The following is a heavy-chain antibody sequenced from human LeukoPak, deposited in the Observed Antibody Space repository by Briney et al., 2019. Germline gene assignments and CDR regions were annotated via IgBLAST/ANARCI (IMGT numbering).Heavy chain of an antibody. V-gene: IGHV3-23*01. D-gene: IGHD3-22*01. CDR3: VKETSYYYVSSGEGNAFDI. J-gene: IGHJ3*02. CDR2: ISGSGVDT. CDR1: GFTVSSYA. Sequence: GGSLRLSCAASGFTVSSYAMSWVRQAPGKGLEWVSAISGSGVDTYYADSVKGRFTISRDTSKNTLYLQMNSLRAEETAVYYCVKETSYYYVSSGEGNAFDIWGQGTMVTVS.